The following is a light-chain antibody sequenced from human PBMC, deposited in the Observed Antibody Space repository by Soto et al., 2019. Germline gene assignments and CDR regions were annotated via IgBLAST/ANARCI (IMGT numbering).Light chain of an antibody. J-gene: IGKJ1*01. CDR1: QSISRY. CDR3: KQYGSSPPT. CDR2: GAY. V-gene: IGKV3-20*01. Sequence: IVLTQSPGTLSLSPGERTTLSCRASQSISRYLAWYQQKPGQGPRLLIYGAYSRATGTQDRFSGSGSGTDFTLTIKRLEPEDFALYYCKQYGSSPPTFGQGTKVDIK.